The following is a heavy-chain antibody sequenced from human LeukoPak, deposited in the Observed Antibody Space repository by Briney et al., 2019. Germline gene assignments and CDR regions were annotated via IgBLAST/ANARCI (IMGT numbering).Heavy chain of an antibody. V-gene: IGHV4-34*01. CDR1: GVSFSGYY. CDR3: ARGLAAAGKRRFDP. D-gene: IGHD6-13*01. Sequence: SETLSLTCAVYGVSFSGYYWSWIRQPPGTGLEWIGEINHSGSTNYNPSLKSRVTISVDTSKNQFSLKLSSVTAADTAVYYCARGLAAAGKRRFDPWGQGTLVTVSS. J-gene: IGHJ5*02. CDR2: INHSGST.